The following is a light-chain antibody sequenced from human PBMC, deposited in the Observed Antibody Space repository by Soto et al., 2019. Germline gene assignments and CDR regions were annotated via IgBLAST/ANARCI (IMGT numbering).Light chain of an antibody. V-gene: IGKV3-20*01. CDR1: QFVSSTF. J-gene: IGKJ3*01. Sequence: EVVLTQSPGTLSLSPGETATLSCRASQFVSSTFFAWYQQKPGQAPRLLIYATSTRATGIPDRFSGSLSGTDFNFTISSLGPKDFTIYYVQQYGSSPTTFGPGAKV. CDR2: ATS. CDR3: QQYGSSPTT.